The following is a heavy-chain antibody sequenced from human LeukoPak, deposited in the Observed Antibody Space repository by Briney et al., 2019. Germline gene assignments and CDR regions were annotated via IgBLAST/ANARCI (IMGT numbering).Heavy chain of an antibody. CDR2: IYYSGTI. J-gene: IGHJ4*01. Sequence: SETLSLTCTVSGYSISCGYYWGWIRQPPGKGLEWIGTIYYSGTIYYNSSLKSRVTISVDRSKNQLSLKLSSLTAADTAVYFCARDSDQGGIDYWGHGTLVTVFS. V-gene: IGHV4-38-2*02. CDR3: ARDSDQGGIDY. D-gene: IGHD3-16*01. CDR1: GYSISCGYY.